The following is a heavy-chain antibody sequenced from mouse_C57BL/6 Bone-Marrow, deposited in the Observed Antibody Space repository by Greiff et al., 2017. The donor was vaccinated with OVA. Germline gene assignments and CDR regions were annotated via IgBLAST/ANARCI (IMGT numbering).Heavy chain of an antibody. CDR1: GFNIKDDY. Sequence: VQLQQSGAELVRPGASVKLSCTASGFNIKDDYMHWVKQRPEQGLEWIGWIDPENGDTEYASQFQGKATITAATSSNTAYLQLSSLTSEDTAVYDCTTEDGNFWFAYWGQGTLVTVSA. D-gene: IGHD2-1*01. CDR2: IDPENGDT. CDR3: TTEDGNFWFAY. V-gene: IGHV14-4*01. J-gene: IGHJ3*01.